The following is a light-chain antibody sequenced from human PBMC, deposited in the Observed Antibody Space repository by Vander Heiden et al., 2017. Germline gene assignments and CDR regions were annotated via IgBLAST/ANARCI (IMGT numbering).Light chain of an antibody. CDR2: KDS. CDR1: VLAKKY. V-gene: IGLV3-27*01. J-gene: IGLJ1*01. CDR3: YSAADNSCYV. Sequence: YELTQPSSVSVSPGQTARITCSGDVLAKKYARWFQQKPGQAPVLVIYKDSERPSGIPERFSGSSSGTTVTLTISGAQVEDEADYYCYSAADNSCYVFGTGTKVTVL.